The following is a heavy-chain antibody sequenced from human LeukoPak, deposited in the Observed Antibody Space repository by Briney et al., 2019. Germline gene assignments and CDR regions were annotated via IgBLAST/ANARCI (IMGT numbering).Heavy chain of an antibody. V-gene: IGHV4-59*01. CDR1: GGSIGSYY. D-gene: IGHD5-24*01. Sequence: SETLSLTCTVSGGSIGSYYWSWIRQPPGKGLEWIGYIYYSGSTNYNPSLKSRVTISVDTSKNQFSLKLSSVTAADTAVYYCVRDRERAFDIWGQGTMVAVSS. CDR2: IYYSGST. J-gene: IGHJ3*02. CDR3: VRDRERAFDI.